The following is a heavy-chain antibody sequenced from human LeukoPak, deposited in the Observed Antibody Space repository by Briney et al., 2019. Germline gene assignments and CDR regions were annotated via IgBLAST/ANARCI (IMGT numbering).Heavy chain of an antibody. CDR2: INSDGSST. CDR1: GFTFSNYW. CDR3: ARTISSSSTSCFLY. V-gene: IGHV3-74*01. Sequence: GGSLRLSCAASGFTFSNYWMHWVRHAPGKGLVWVSRINSDGSSTTYADSVKGRFTISRDNAKNTLYLQMSSLRAEDTAVYYCARTISSSSTSCFLYWGQGTLVTVSS. D-gene: IGHD2-2*01. J-gene: IGHJ4*02.